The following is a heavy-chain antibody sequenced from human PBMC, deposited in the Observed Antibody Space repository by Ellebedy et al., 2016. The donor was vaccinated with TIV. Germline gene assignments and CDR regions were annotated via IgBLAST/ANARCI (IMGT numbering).Heavy chain of an antibody. J-gene: IGHJ3*01. CDR2: LYHSGGT. D-gene: IGHD4-17*01. CDR3: AGWMTPLTTGLYPNAFDL. Sequence: MPSETLSLTCTVTGYSISSTYYWGWVRQPPGKGLEWIGSLYHSGGTYYNPSLKSRVTISVDTSKKQLSLKLSSVTAADTAVYYCAGWMTPLTTGLYPNAFDLWGQGTMVTVSS. CDR1: GYSISSTYY. V-gene: IGHV4-38-2*02.